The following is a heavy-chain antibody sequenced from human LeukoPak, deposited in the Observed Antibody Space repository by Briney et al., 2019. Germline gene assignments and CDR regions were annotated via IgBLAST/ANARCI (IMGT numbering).Heavy chain of an antibody. CDR2: IYYSGST. D-gene: IGHD6-19*01. CDR3: ARGSSAVAGDY. CDR1: GGSISSGDYY. V-gene: IGHV4-30-4*01. J-gene: IGHJ4*02. Sequence: SETLSLTCTVSGGSISSGDYYWSWIRQPPGKGLEWIGYIYYSGSTYYNPSLKSRVTISVDTSKYQFSLKLSSVTAADTAVYYCARGSSAVAGDYWGQGTLVTVSS.